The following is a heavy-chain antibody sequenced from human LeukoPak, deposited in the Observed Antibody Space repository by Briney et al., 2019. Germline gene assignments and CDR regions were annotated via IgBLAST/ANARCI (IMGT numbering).Heavy chain of an antibody. CDR2: ISGSGGST. D-gene: IGHD2-2*01. Sequence: PGGSLRLSCAASGFTFSSYAMSWVRQAPGKGLEWVSAISGSGGSTYYADSVKGRFTISRDNSKNTLYLQMNSLRAEDTAVYYCAKDGCSSTSCYVYYYYYMDVWGNGTTVTVSS. J-gene: IGHJ6*03. CDR1: GFTFSSYA. CDR3: AKDGCSSTSCYVYYYYYMDV. V-gene: IGHV3-23*01.